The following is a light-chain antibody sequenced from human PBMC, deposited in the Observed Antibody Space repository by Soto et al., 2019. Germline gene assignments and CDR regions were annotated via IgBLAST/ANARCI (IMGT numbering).Light chain of an antibody. CDR1: SSNIGNNY. J-gene: IGLJ1*01. CDR3: GTWDSSLSAV. V-gene: IGLV1-51*02. Sequence: QCALTQPPSVSASPGQKVTISCSESSSNIGNNYVSWYQQLPGTAPKLLIYENNKRPSGIPDRFSGSKSGTSATLGITGLQTGDEADYYCGTWDSSLSAVFGTGTKVPS. CDR2: ENN.